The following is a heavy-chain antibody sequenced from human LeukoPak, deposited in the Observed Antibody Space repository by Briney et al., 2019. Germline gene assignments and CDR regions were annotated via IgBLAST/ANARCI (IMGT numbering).Heavy chain of an antibody. V-gene: IGHV3-48*01. CDR2: IGAGSTTI. J-gene: IGHJ6*03. D-gene: IGHD4-11*01. CDR1: GFTFSSYW. CDR3: ARVPDYSYGYMDV. Sequence: PGGSLRLSCAASGFTFSSYWMSWVRQAPGKGLEWVSYIGAGSTTIYYADSVKGRFTISRDNAKNPLYLQMNSLRAEDTAVYYCARVPDYSYGYMDVWGKGTTVTVSS.